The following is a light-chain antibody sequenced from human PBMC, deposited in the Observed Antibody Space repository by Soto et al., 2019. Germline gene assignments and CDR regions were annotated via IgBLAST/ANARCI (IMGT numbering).Light chain of an antibody. CDR2: EVS. V-gene: IGLV2-14*01. J-gene: IGLJ2*01. Sequence: QSALTQPASVSGSPGQSITISCTGTSSDVGGYSYVSWYQQYSGKAPKLIIYEVSNRPSRVSNRFSGSKSGNTASLTISGLQAEDEADYYCSSYTSSTTLVFGGGTKLTVL. CDR1: SSDVGGYSY. CDR3: SSYTSSTTLV.